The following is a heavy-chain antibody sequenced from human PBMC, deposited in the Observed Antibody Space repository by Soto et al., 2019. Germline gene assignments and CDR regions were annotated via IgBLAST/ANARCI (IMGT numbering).Heavy chain of an antibody. CDR2: IYSGGST. D-gene: IGHD6-6*01. Sequence: GSLRLSCAASGFTVSSNYMSWVRQAPGKGLEWVSVIYSGGSTYYADSVKGRFTISRDNSKNTLYLQMNSLRAEDTAVYYCARDGIAARRIMGFDYWGQGTLVTVSS. CDR1: GFTVSSNY. V-gene: IGHV3-53*01. CDR3: ARDGIAARRIMGFDY. J-gene: IGHJ4*02.